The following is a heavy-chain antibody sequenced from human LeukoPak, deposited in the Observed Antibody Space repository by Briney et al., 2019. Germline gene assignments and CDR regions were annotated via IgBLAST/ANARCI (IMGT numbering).Heavy chain of an antibody. Sequence: SETLSLTCTVSGGSISSGSYYWSWIRQPAGKGLEWIGRIYTSGSTNYNPSLKSRVTISVDTSKNQFSLKLSSVTAADTAVYYCARDRTDYYGSGSYSDYYMDVWGKGTTVTISS. J-gene: IGHJ6*03. CDR3: ARDRTDYYGSGSYSDYYMDV. CDR1: GGSISSGSYY. CDR2: IYTSGST. V-gene: IGHV4-61*02. D-gene: IGHD3-10*01.